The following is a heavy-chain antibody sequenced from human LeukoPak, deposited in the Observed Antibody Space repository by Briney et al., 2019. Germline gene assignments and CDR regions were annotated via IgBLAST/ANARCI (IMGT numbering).Heavy chain of an antibody. V-gene: IGHV3-9*01. Sequence: GGSLRLSCAASGFTFDDYAMHWVRHAPGKGLEWVSGISWNSGSIGYADSVKGRFTISRDNAKNSLYLQMNSLRAEDTALYYCAKDRDSMSSSWYGEGYDYWGQGTLVTVSS. CDR2: ISWNSGSI. D-gene: IGHD6-13*01. CDR3: AKDRDSMSSSWYGEGYDY. CDR1: GFTFDDYA. J-gene: IGHJ4*02.